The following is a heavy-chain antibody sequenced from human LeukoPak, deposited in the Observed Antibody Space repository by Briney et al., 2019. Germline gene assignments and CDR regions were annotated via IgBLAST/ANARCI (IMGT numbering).Heavy chain of an antibody. D-gene: IGHD1-7*01. CDR1: GFTFTSSA. Sequence: SVKVSCKASGFTFTSSAMQWVRQARGQRRDWIGSIVVGSGNTNYAQKFQERVTITRDMSTSTAYMEVSSLRSEDTAVYYCAAERNWNYGSGFDYWGQGTLVTVSS. J-gene: IGHJ4*02. V-gene: IGHV1-58*02. CDR2: IVVGSGNT. CDR3: AAERNWNYGSGFDY.